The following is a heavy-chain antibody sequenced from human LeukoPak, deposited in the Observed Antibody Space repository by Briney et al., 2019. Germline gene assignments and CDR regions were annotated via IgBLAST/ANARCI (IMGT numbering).Heavy chain of an antibody. CDR1: GFSFKLYY. V-gene: IGHV3-7*01. J-gene: IGHJ4*02. CDR3: ARGNPIAVAGYYFDY. CDR2: LNQYESEK. Sequence: PGGSLTLSCGVSGFSFKLYYMSWVRQAPGKGLEWVANLNQYESEKNYVDSVRGRFTISRDNAKNSLYLQMNSLRAEDTAVYYCARGNPIAVAGYYFDYWGQGTLVTVSS. D-gene: IGHD6-19*01.